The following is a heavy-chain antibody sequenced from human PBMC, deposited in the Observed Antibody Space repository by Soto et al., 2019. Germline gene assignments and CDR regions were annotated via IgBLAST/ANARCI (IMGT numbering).Heavy chain of an antibody. CDR2: FYYSGST. V-gene: IGHV4-39*01. D-gene: IGHD1-26*01. CDR3: ARSVGDYYYGMDV. J-gene: IGHJ6*02. Sequence: SETLSLTCTVSGASITSTSYHWGWIRQPPGKEMEWIGNFYYSGSTYYNQSLRNRVTISVDASKNQFSVKVISVTATDTAVYYCARSVGDYYYGMDVWGQGTTVT. CDR1: GASITSTSYH.